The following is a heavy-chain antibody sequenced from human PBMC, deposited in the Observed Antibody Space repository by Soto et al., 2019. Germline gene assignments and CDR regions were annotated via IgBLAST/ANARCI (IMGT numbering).Heavy chain of an antibody. Sequence: QVQLVQSGAEVKPPGASVKVACKASGYPFTTYYIHWVRQAPGHGPEWMGIINPSADSSTSGGSASYAQKFLGRVTLTRDTSASTVYMELSSLGSEDTAIYYCARDANYALTFHYYGMDVWGQGTTVTVSS. J-gene: IGHJ6*02. CDR2: INPSADSSTSGGSA. V-gene: IGHV1-46*01. D-gene: IGHD1-7*01. CDR3: ARDANYALTFHYYGMDV. CDR1: GYPFTTYY.